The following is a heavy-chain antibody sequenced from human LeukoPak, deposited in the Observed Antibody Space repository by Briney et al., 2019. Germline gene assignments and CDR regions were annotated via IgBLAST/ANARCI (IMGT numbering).Heavy chain of an antibody. Sequence: GGSLRLSCAASGFTFSSYAMSWVRQAPGKGLEWVSAISGSGGSTYYADSVKGRFTISRDNSKNTLYLQMNSLRAEDTAVYYCARDLKSGGWYLDYWGQGTLVTVSS. CDR1: GFTFSSYA. CDR3: ARDLKSGGWYLDY. V-gene: IGHV3-23*01. J-gene: IGHJ4*02. D-gene: IGHD2-15*01. CDR2: ISGSGGST.